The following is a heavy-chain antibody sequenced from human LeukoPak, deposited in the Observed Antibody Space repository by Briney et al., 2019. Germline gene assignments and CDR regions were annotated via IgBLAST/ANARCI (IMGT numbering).Heavy chain of an antibody. J-gene: IGHJ4*02. Sequence: SVKVSCKASGYTFTGYYMHWVRQAPGQGLEWVGGIIPIFGTANYAQKFQGRVTITADKSTSTAYMELSSLRSEDTAVYYCARDLGHYYDSSGYYGPGGYWGQGTLVTVSS. CDR3: ARDLGHYYDSSGYYGPGGY. CDR2: IIPIFGTA. CDR1: GYTFTGYY. D-gene: IGHD3-22*01. V-gene: IGHV1-69*06.